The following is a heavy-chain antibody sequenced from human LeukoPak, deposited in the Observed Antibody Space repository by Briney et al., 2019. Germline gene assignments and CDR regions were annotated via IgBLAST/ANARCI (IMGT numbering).Heavy chain of an antibody. V-gene: IGHV3-23*01. CDR1: GFTFSSYA. Sequence: PGGSLRLSCAASGFTFSSYAMSWVRQAPGNGLEWVSAISGSGGSTYYADSVKGRFTISRDNSKNTLYLQMNSLRAEDTAVYYCAKGVAAAGTPWFDPWGQGTLVTVSS. CDR2: ISGSGGST. CDR3: AKGVAAAGTPWFDP. D-gene: IGHD6-13*01. J-gene: IGHJ5*02.